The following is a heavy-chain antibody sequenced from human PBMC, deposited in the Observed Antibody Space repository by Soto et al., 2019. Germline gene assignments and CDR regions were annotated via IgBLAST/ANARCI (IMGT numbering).Heavy chain of an antibody. J-gene: IGHJ4*02. V-gene: IGHV1-18*01. CDR1: GYTFISYG. Sequence: QVQLVQSGAEVKKPGASVKVSCKASGYTFISYGISWVRQAPGQGLEWLGWISAYNGNTNYARNLQGRVTVTADTSTTTAYMELRSLRSDDTAVYYCARDRGIVIVGGTIPDYWGQGTLVTVSS. CDR3: ARDRGIVIVGGTIPDY. D-gene: IGHD1-26*01. CDR2: ISAYNGNT.